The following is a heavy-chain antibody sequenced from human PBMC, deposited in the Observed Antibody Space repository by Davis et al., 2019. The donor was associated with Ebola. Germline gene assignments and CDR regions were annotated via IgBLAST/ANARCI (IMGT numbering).Heavy chain of an antibody. Sequence: SETLSFTCTVSGGSITSSDYYWGWIRQSPGKGLEWIGTFYYSGTTFYNPSLKSRITVSVDPSRNHFSLKLNSVTAADTAVYYCASLRQTYDSSGYSQPFDYWGQGSLVTVSS. CDR1: GGSITSSDYY. CDR3: ASLRQTYDSSGYSQPFDY. J-gene: IGHJ4*02. CDR2: FYYSGTT. V-gene: IGHV4-39*01. D-gene: IGHD3-22*01.